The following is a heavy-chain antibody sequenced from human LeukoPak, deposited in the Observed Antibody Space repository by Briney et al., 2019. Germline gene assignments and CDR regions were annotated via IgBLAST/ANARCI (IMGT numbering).Heavy chain of an antibody. D-gene: IGHD3-16*01. CDR2: IYYSGST. CDR3: ARETYYDYVWGRHAFDI. J-gene: IGHJ3*02. V-gene: IGHV4-31*03. Sequence: SETLSLTCTVSGGSISSGGYYWSWIRQHPGKGLEWIVYIYYSGSTYYNPSLKSRVTISVDTSKDQFSLKLSSVTAADRAVYYCARETYYDYVWGRHAFDIWGQGTMVTVSS. CDR1: GGSISSGGYY.